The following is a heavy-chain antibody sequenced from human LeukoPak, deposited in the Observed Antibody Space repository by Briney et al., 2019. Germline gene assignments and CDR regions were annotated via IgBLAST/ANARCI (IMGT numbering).Heavy chain of an antibody. D-gene: IGHD2-21*01. V-gene: IGHV3-7*02. J-gene: IGHJ4*02. CDR3: ARGRGDF. CDR2: IKQDGSEK. Sequence: AGGSLGLSCAASGFTFSTYWMSWVRQAPGKGLEWVANIKQDGSEKYFVDSVKDRFTISRDNTKNSLYLQMNSLRAEDTAVYYCARGRGDFWGQGTLVTVSS. CDR1: GFTFSTYW.